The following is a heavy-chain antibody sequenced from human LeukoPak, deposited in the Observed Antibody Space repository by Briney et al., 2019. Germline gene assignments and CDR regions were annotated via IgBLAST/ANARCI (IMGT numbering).Heavy chain of an antibody. V-gene: IGHV4-34*01. Sequence: SETLSLTCAVYGGSLSGYYWGWIREPPGKGLEWIGEINHSGSTNYNPSLKSRVTISVDTSKNQLSLKLSSMTAADTAVYYCARQWLVSPLFDYWGQGTLVTVSS. CDR2: INHSGST. CDR3: ARQWLVSPLFDY. CDR1: GGSLSGYY. D-gene: IGHD6-19*01. J-gene: IGHJ4*02.